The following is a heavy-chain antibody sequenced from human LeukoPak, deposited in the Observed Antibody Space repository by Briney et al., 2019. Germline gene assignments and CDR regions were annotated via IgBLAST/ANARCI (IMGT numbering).Heavy chain of an antibody. CDR1: GGSISSYY. J-gene: IGHJ4*02. CDR2: IYYSGST. V-gene: IGHV4-59*01. D-gene: IGHD6-19*01. Sequence: SETLSLTCTVSGGSISSYYWSWIRQPPGKGLEWIGYIYYSGSTNYNPSLESRVTISVDMSKNQFSLKLSSVTAADTAVYYCARTLYSSGDDYWGQGTLVTVSS. CDR3: ARTLYSSGDDY.